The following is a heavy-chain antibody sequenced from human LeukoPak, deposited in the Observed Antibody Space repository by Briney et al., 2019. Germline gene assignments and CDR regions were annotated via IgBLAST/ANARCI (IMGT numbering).Heavy chain of an antibody. CDR2: IYYSGST. J-gene: IGHJ5*02. CDR1: GGSISSYY. D-gene: IGHD3-3*01. V-gene: IGHV4-59*12. Sequence: SETLSLTCTVSGGSISSYYWSWIRQPPGKGLEWIGYIYYSGSTNYNPSLKSRVTISVDTSKNQFSLKLSSVTAADTAVYYCARARGLYLPWFDPWGQGTLVTVSS. CDR3: ARARGLYLPWFDP.